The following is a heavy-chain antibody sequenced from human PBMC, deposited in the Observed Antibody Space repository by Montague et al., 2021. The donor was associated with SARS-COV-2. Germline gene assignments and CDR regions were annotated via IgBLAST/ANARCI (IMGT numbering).Heavy chain of an antibody. V-gene: IGHV4-61*01. CDR2: VYHTGST. CDR3: VREKYYFDDSGSK. Sequence: SETLSLTCSASGVSISSGSYHWSWVRQPPGKGLEWIGYVYHTGSTNYNPSLKSRVTLSIDTSKNQFSLNLTSVTAADTAVYYCVREKYYFDDSGSKWGQGTLVTV. J-gene: IGHJ4*02. D-gene: IGHD3-22*01. CDR1: GVSISSGSYH.